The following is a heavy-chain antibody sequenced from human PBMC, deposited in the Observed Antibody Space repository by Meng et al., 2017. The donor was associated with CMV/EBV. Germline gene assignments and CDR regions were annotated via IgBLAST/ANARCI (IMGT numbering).Heavy chain of an antibody. CDR1: GFTFSSYG. CDR3: AKGIVVVPAASYYYGMDV. D-gene: IGHD2-2*01. V-gene: IGHV3-30*02. J-gene: IGHJ6*02. Sequence: LSLTCAASGFTFSSYGMHWVRQAPGKGLEWVAFIRYDGSNKYYADSVKGRFTISRDNSKNTLYLQMNSLRAEDTAEYYCAKGIVVVPAASYYYGMDVWGQGTTVTVSS. CDR2: IRYDGSNK.